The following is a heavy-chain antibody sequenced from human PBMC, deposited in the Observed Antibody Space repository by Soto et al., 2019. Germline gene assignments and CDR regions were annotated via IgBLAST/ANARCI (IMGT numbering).Heavy chain of an antibody. D-gene: IGHD2-15*01. CDR1: GGSFSGYY. Sequence: QVQLQQWGAGLLKPSETLSLTCAVYGGSFSGYYWSWIRQPPGKGLEWIGEINHSGSTNYNPSLKSRVTISVDTSKNQFSLKLSSVTAADTAVYYCARRFSAAGLFDIWGQGTMVTVSS. CDR2: INHSGST. V-gene: IGHV4-34*01. J-gene: IGHJ3*02. CDR3: ARRFSAAGLFDI.